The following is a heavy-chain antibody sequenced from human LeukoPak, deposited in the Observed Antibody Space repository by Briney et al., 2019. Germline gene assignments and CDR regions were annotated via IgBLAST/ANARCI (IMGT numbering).Heavy chain of an antibody. J-gene: IGHJ4*02. CDR3: ASLYYGSGSYYKGT. CDR1: GYSISSGYY. CDR2: IYHSGST. D-gene: IGHD3-10*01. Sequence: SETLSLTCAVSGYSISSGYYWGWIRQPPGKGLEWIGSIYHSGSTYYNPSLKSRVTMSVDTSKNQFSLKLSSVTAADTAVYYCASLYYGSGSYYKGTWGQGTLVTVSS. V-gene: IGHV4-38-2*01.